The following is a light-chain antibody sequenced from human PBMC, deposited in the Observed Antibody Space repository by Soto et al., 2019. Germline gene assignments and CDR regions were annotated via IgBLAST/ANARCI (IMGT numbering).Light chain of an antibody. V-gene: IGKV1-9*01. J-gene: IGKJ4*01. Sequence: DIQLTQSPSFLSASVGDRVTITCRASQGISSYLAWYQQKPGKAPKLLIYAASTLQSGVPSRFSGSGSGTEFTLTISSLQPEDFATYYCQQLNSYPRGTFGGGTKVDIK. CDR3: QQLNSYPRGT. CDR2: AAS. CDR1: QGISSY.